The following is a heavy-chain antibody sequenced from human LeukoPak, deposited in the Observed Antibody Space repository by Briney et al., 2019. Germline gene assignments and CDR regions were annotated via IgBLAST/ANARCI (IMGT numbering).Heavy chain of an antibody. V-gene: IGHV3-64D*09. J-gene: IGHJ4*02. CDR3: VKVKLQAEGGY. CDR1: GFTFSSYA. CDR2: ISSNGGST. D-gene: IGHD2-15*01. Sequence: GGSLRLSCSASGFTFSSYAMHWVRRAPGKGLEYVSAISSNGGSTYYADSVKGRFTISRDNSKNTLYLQMSSLRAEDTAVYYCVKVKLQAEGGYWGQGTLVTVSS.